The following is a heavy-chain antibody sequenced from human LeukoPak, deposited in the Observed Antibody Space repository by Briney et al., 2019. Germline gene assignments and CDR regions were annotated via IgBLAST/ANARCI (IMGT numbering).Heavy chain of an antibody. CDR2: INHSGST. J-gene: IGHJ1*01. CDR1: GGSFSGFY. Sequence: SETLSLTCAVYGGSFSGFYWNWIRQPPGKGLEWIGEINHSGSTNYNPSLKSRVTISLETSKNQFSLKLTSVTAADTAVYYCARGIIAAAGTEYFQHWGQGTLVTVSS. CDR3: ARGIIAAAGTEYFQH. D-gene: IGHD6-13*01. V-gene: IGHV4-34*01.